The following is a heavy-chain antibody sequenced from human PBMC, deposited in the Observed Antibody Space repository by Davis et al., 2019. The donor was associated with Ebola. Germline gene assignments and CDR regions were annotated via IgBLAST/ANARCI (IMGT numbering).Heavy chain of an antibody. D-gene: IGHD2-2*01. CDR1: GFTFSSYS. CDR2: ISGSGGST. CDR3: AKSGGEYQLLNSMDY. J-gene: IGHJ4*02. V-gene: IGHV3-23*01. Sequence: GGSLRLSCAASGFTFSSYSMNWVRQAPGKGLEWVSAISGSGGSTYYADSVKGRFTISRDNSKNTLYLQMNSLRAEDTAVYYCAKSGGEYQLLNSMDYWGQGTLVTVSS.